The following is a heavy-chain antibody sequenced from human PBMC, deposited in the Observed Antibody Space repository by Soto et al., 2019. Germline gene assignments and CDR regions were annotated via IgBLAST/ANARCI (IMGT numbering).Heavy chain of an antibody. CDR1: GYTFTSYY. J-gene: IGHJ6*02. CDR2: INPSGGST. D-gene: IGHD2-2*01. V-gene: IGHV1-46*01. Sequence: GASVKVSCKASGYTFTSYYMHWVRQAPGQGLEWMGIINPSGGSTSYAQKFQGRVTMTRDTSTSTVYMELSSLRSEDTAVYYCGREGIVVVPAATPYYYGMDVWGQGTTVTVSS. CDR3: GREGIVVVPAATPYYYGMDV.